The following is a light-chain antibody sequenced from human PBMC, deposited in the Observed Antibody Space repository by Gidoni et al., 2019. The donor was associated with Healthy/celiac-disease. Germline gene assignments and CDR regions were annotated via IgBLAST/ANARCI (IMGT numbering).Light chain of an antibody. CDR3: AAWDDSLNGPV. V-gene: IGLV1-44*01. J-gene: IGLJ2*01. CDR1: SSNIGRNT. Sequence: QSVLTQPPSPSGTPGQRVTISCSGSSSNIGRNTVNWYQQLPGTAPKLLIYSNNQRPSGVPDRFSGSKSGTSASLAISGLQSEDEADYYCAAWDDSLNGPVFGGGTKLTVL. CDR2: SNN.